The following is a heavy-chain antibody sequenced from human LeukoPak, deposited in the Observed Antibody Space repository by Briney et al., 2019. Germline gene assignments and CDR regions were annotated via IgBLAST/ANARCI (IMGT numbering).Heavy chain of an antibody. V-gene: IGHV3-21*01. D-gene: IGHD3-10*01. Sequence: KAGGSLRLSCAASGFTFSSYSMNWVRQAPGKGLEWVSSISSSSSYIYYADSVKGRFTISRDNAKNSLYLQMNSLRAEDTAVYYRARDDGSGFRPWGQGTLVTVSS. CDR2: ISSSSSYI. J-gene: IGHJ5*02. CDR3: ARDDGSGFRP. CDR1: GFTFSSYS.